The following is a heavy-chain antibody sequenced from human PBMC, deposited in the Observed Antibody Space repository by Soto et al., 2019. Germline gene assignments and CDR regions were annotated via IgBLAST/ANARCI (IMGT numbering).Heavy chain of an antibody. V-gene: IGHV3-73*02. Sequence: EVQLVESGGGLVQPGGSLKLSCAASGFTFSGSVMHWVRQASGKGLEWVGHIGRKANSYATTYAASVKGRFSISRDDSENTAYLQMNSLKTEDTAVYYCSSQDCCGDSCQRPTWGQGTLVTVSS. CDR2: IGRKANSYAT. CDR1: GFTFSGSV. D-gene: IGHD2-15*01. J-gene: IGHJ5*02. CDR3: SSQDCCGDSCQRPT.